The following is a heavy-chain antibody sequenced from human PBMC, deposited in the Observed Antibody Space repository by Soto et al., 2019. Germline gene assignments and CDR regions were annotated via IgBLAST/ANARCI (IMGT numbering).Heavy chain of an antibody. Sequence: QVQLVQSGAEVKKPGSSVKVSCKASGGTFSSYAISWVRQAPGQGLEWMGGIIPIFGTANYAQKFQGRVTITADESTSTAYRELSRLRSEDTAVYYCAREVRGYYDSSGYYRRPRYFDYWGQGTLFTVSS. J-gene: IGHJ4*02. CDR2: IIPIFGTA. D-gene: IGHD3-22*01. CDR1: GGTFSSYA. CDR3: AREVRGYYDSSGYYRRPRYFDY. V-gene: IGHV1-69*01.